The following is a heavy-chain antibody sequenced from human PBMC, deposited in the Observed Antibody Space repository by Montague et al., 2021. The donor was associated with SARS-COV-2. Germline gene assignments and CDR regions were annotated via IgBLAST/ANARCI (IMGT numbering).Heavy chain of an antibody. CDR1: GGSMRRHY. CDR3: ARRGTGDYEILDY. D-gene: IGHD3-16*01. CDR2: IYDSGGA. Sequence: SETLSLTCTISGGSMRRHYWTWIRQLPGKELEWIGSIYDSGGARYNPSLKSRVSISVDASKNQFSLRVPSVTAADTAVYFCARRGTGDYEILDYWGQGILVTVSS. J-gene: IGHJ4*02. V-gene: IGHV4-59*11.